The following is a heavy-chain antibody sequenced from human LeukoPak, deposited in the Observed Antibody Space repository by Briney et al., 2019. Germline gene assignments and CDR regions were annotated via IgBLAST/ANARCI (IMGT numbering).Heavy chain of an antibody. CDR1: GGSFSGYY. CDR2: INHSGST. Sequence: SETLSLTCAVYGGSFSGYYWSWIRQPPGKGLEWIGEINHSGSTNYNPSLKSRVTISVDTSKNQFSLKLSSVTAADTAVYYCARLWSRKYYYDSSGYSRFDYWGQGTLVTVSS. V-gene: IGHV4-34*01. CDR3: ARLWSRKYYYDSSGYSRFDY. J-gene: IGHJ4*02. D-gene: IGHD3-22*01.